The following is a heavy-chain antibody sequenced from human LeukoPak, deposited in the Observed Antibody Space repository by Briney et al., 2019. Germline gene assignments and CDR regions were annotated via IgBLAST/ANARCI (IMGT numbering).Heavy chain of an antibody. CDR1: GGSISSQY. V-gene: IGHV4-4*07. Sequence: SETLSLTCTVSGGSISSQYWSWIRQPAGKGLEWIGRIYTSGSTTYNPSLKSRVTMSADTSKNQLSLKLSSVTAADTAVYYCARDYYDSSGYPFCDYWGQGTLVTVSS. J-gene: IGHJ4*02. D-gene: IGHD3-22*01. CDR3: ARDYYDSSGYPFCDY. CDR2: IYTSGST.